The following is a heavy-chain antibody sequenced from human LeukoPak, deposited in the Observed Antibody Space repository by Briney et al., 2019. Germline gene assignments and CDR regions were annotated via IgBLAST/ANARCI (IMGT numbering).Heavy chain of an antibody. D-gene: IGHD6-6*01. CDR3: AKDPYSSSPNNWFDP. CDR1: GFTFSSYA. V-gene: IGHV3-23*01. CDR2: ISGSGGST. J-gene: IGHJ5*02. Sequence: GGSLRLSCAASGFTFSSYAMSWVRQAPGKGLGWVSAISGSGGSTYYADSVKGRFTISRDNSKNTLYLQMNSLRAEDTAVYYCAKDPYSSSPNNWFDPWGQGTLVTVSS.